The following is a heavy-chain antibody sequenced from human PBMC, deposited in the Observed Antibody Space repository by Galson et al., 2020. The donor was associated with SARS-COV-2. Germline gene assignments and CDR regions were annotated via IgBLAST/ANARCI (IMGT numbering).Heavy chain of an antibody. J-gene: IGHJ3*02. CDR2: TYYRSQWST. V-gene: IGHV6-1*01. CDR3: AGRVAGAGSLHI. Sequence: SETLSLTCAISGDSVSSNSAAWNWIRQSPSRGLEWLGRTYYRSQWSTDYAVSVKSRITINPDTSKNQFSLQLNSVAPEDTAIYYCAGRVAGAGSLHIWGQGTMVIVSS. D-gene: IGHD6-13*01. CDR1: GDSVSSNSAA.